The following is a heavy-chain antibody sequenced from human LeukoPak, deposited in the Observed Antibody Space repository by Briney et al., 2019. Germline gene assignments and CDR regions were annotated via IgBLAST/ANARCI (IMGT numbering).Heavy chain of an antibody. Sequence: EASVKVSCKASGYIFTGYYMHWVRQAPGQGLEWMGWINPHSGKTGYAQKFQGRVTMTTDTSANTAYMDLSSLRSEDTAVYYCARLSSHYGDYKVDPWGQGTLVTVSS. CDR3: ARLSSHYGDYKVDP. CDR1: GYIFTGYY. J-gene: IGHJ5*02. CDR2: INPHSGKT. D-gene: IGHD4-17*01. V-gene: IGHV1-8*02.